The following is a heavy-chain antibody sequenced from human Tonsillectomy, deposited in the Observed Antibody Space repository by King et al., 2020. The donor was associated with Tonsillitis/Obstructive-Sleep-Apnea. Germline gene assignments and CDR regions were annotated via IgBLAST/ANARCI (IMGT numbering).Heavy chain of an antibody. V-gene: IGHV3-30-3*01. CDR1: GFTFSNYA. Sequence: VQLVESGGGVVQPGRSLRLSCAASGFTFSNYALHWVRQAPGKGLEWVAVISYVGANKYYADSVKGRFTISRDNSKNTVYLEMNSLTAEDTAVYYCARDLYYEIGTGYRNPHYYYGMDVWGQGTMVSVSS. J-gene: IGHJ6*02. D-gene: IGHD3-9*01. CDR3: ARDLYYEIGTGYRNPHYYYGMDV. CDR2: ISYVGANK.